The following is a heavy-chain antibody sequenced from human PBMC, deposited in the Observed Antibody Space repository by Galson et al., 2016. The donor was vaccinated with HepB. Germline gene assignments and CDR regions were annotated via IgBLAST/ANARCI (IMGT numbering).Heavy chain of an antibody. V-gene: IGHV6-1*01. D-gene: IGHD1-1*01. CDR2: TKHRSKWYF. J-gene: IGHJ4*02. CDR1: GDSVSDVGAA. CDR3: AKGSLEGGFDY. Sequence: CAISGDSVSDVGAAWNWIRQSPSRGLEWLGMTKHRSKWYFDYGASVKSRMTMSPDTSKNQLSLQLNSVTPEDTAVYYCAKGSLEGGFDYWGQGSLVTVSS.